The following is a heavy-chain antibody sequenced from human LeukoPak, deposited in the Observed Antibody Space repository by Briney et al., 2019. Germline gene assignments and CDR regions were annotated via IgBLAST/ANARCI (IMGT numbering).Heavy chain of an antibody. CDR3: ARAKVVPAAIRSYYFDY. CDR2: IKQDGSEK. CDR1: GFTFSSYW. J-gene: IGHJ4*02. D-gene: IGHD2-2*02. V-gene: IGHV3-7*01. Sequence: GGSLRLSCAASGFTFSSYWMSWVRQAPGKGLEWVANIKQDGSEKYYVDSVKGRFTISRDNAKNSLYLQMNSLRAGDTAVYYCARAKVVPAAIRSYYFDYWGQGTLVTVSS.